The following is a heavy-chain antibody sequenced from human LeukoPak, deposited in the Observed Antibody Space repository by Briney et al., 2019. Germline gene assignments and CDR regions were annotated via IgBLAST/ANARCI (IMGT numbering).Heavy chain of an antibody. CDR1: GGTFSNYA. V-gene: IGHV1-69*13. Sequence: ASVKVSCKASGGTFSNYAVSWVRQAPGQGLEWMGGIIPVFEKANYARKFQDRVTITADESTATAYMELSSLTSEDTAIYFCARLGHCGETNCYSDFYYMDVWGKGTTVIVSS. J-gene: IGHJ6*03. CDR2: IIPVFEKA. D-gene: IGHD2-21*01. CDR3: ARLGHCGETNCYSDFYYMDV.